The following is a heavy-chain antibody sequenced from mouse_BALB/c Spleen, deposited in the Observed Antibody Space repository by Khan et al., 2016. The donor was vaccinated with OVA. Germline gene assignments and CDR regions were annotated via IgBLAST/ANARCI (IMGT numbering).Heavy chain of an antibody. J-gene: IGHJ1*01. CDR1: GYSFISYY. D-gene: IGHD2-1*01. CDR2: IFPGDGRS. Sequence: QVQLQQSGRELVKPGASVKMSCKASGYSFISYYIHWVKQRPGQGLEWIGWIFPGDGRSKYNDKFKGKTALTADKSSSTAYMLLSSLTSSDSAILFCAISKYGSHWYIDDWGAGTTVTVSS. CDR3: AISKYGSHWYIDD. V-gene: IGHV1S56*01.